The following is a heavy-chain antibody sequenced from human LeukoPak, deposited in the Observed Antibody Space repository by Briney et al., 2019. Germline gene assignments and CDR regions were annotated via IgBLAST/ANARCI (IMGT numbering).Heavy chain of an antibody. J-gene: IGHJ4*02. D-gene: IGHD6-19*01. CDR2: INHSGST. Sequence: SETLSLTCAVYGGSFSGYYWSWIRQPPGKGLEWIGEINHSGSTNYNPSLKSRVTISVDTSKNQFSLKLSSVTAADTAVYYCARGRPRTFTLIAVAGTSKGWCFDYWGQGTLVTVSS. V-gene: IGHV4-34*01. CDR1: GGSFSGYY. CDR3: ARGRPRTFTLIAVAGTSKGWCFDY.